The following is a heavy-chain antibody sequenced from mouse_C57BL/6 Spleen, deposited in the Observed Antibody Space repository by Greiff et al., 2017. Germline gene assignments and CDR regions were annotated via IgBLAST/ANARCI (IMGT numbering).Heavy chain of an antibody. V-gene: IGHV3-6*01. CDR3: ARGLTGNAY. Sequence: EVKLMESGPGLVKPSQSLSLPCSVTGYSITSGYYWNWIRQFPGNKLEWMGDISYDGSNKYNPSLKNRISITRDPSKNQFILKLNSVTTEDTATYYCARGLTGNAYWGQGTLVTVSA. CDR2: ISYDGSN. D-gene: IGHD4-1*01. J-gene: IGHJ3*01. CDR1: GYSITSGYY.